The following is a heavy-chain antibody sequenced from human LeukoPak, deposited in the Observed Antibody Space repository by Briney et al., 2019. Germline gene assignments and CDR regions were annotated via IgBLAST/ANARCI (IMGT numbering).Heavy chain of an antibody. Sequence: SETLSLTCTVSGGSVSSGSYYWSWIRQPPGKGLEWIGYIYYSGSTNYNPSLKSRVTISVDTSKNQFSLKLSSVTAADTAVYYCARESSVGFTPDYWGQGTLVTVSS. CDR2: IYYSGST. CDR1: GGSVSSGSYY. J-gene: IGHJ4*02. D-gene: IGHD1-26*01. V-gene: IGHV4-61*01. CDR3: ARESSVGFTPDY.